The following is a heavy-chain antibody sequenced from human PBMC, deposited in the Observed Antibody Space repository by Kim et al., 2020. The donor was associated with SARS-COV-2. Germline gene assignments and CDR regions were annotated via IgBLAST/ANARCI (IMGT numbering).Heavy chain of an antibody. D-gene: IGHD4-17*01. CDR2: IYWDDDK. V-gene: IGHV2-5*02. Sequence: SGPTLVHPTQTLTLTCTFSGFSLSTSGVGVGWIRQPPGKALEWLALIYWDDDKRYSPSLKSRLTITKDTSKNQVVLTMTNMDPVDTATYYCAHTGADDYGDYECDYWGQGTLVTVSS. J-gene: IGHJ4*02. CDR1: GFSLSTSGVG. CDR3: AHTGADDYGDYECDY.